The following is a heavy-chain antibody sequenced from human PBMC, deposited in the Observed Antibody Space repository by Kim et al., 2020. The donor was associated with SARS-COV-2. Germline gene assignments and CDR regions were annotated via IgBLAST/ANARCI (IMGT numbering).Heavy chain of an antibody. V-gene: IGHV4-39*02. J-gene: IGHJ3*01. CDR2: FYYDGSV. Sequence: SETLSLTCTLSGASISNGYYWGWIRQAPGKGLEWIGSFYYDGSVSYTPSLQSRVTISADTSRNDLSLKLKSVTAADTAVYYCARGGVIPKTIHAFDVWGQGTVVTVSS. D-gene: IGHD2-21*01. CDR1: GASISNGYY. CDR3: ARGGVIPKTIHAFDV.